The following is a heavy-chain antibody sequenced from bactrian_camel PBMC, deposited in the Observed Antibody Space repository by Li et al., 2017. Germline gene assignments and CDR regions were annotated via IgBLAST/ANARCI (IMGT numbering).Heavy chain of an antibody. Sequence: HVQLVESGGGSVQAGGSLRLSCAASGYALSYNFSRSCMGWSRQAPGKEREWVAGIDSGGSTSYSESVQGRFTISKDNAKNTLYPQMNSLKPEDTATYYCAAVPSYGGNRCDTVLSEFNYLGQGTQVTVS. J-gene: IGHJ4*01. CDR1: GYALSYNFSRSC. CDR3: AAVPSYGGNRCDTVLSEFNY. V-gene: IGHV3S55*01. CDR2: IDSGGST. D-gene: IGHD6*01.